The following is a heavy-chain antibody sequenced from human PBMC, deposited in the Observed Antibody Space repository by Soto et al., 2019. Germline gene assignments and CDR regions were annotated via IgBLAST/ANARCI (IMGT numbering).Heavy chain of an antibody. Sequence: EVQLVESGGGLVQPGGSLRLSCEASGFTFRNYDMHWVRQGTGKGLEWVSGISAAGDPDYADSVEGRFTISRGNAQNSFFLQMNSLRVGETAVYYCARTDRDFYGLDVWGQGTTVIVSS. CDR2: ISAAGDP. V-gene: IGHV3-13*05. CDR3: ARTDRDFYGLDV. J-gene: IGHJ6*02. CDR1: GFTFRNYD.